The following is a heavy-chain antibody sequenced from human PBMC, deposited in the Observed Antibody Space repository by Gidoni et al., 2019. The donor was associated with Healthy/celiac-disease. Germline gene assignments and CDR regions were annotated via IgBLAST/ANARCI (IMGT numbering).Heavy chain of an antibody. CDR1: GGSFSGYY. Sequence: VPLQQWRAGLLKPSDTLSRTCAVDGGSFSGYYWSWIRQPPGKGLEWIGEINHSGSTNDNPSLKSRVTISVDTSKNQFSLKLSSVTAADTAVYYCARVRYDYYMDVWGKGTTVTVSS. CDR2: INHSGST. J-gene: IGHJ6*03. V-gene: IGHV4-34*01. CDR3: ARVRYDYYMDV.